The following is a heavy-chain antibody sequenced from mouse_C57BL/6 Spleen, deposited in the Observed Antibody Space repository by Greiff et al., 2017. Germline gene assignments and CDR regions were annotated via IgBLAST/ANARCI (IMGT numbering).Heavy chain of an antibody. CDR1: GYAFSSSW. D-gene: IGHD2-10*01. CDR2: IYPGDGDT. V-gene: IGHV1-82*01. CDR3: ARGSYSGWYFDV. J-gene: IGHJ1*03. Sequence: QVQLQQSGPELVKPGASVKISCKASGYAFSSSWMNWVKQRPGKGLEWIGRIYPGDGDTNYNGKFKGKATLTADKSSSTAYMQLSSLTSEDSAVYFCARGSYSGWYFDVWGTGTTVTVSS.